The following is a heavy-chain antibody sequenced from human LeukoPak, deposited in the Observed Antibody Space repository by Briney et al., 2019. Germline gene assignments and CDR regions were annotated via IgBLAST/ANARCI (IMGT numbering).Heavy chain of an antibody. CDR3: ARARPQDDFWSGYSSYWGNDAFDI. J-gene: IGHJ3*02. CDR1: GGTFSSYA. CDR2: IIPIFGTA. V-gene: IGHV1-69*13. D-gene: IGHD3-3*01. Sequence: ASVKVSCKASGGTFSSYAISWVRQAPGQGLEWMGGIIPIFGTANYAQKFQGRVTITADESTSTAYMELSSLRSEDTAVYYCARARPQDDFWSGYSSYWGNDAFDIWGQGTMVTVSS.